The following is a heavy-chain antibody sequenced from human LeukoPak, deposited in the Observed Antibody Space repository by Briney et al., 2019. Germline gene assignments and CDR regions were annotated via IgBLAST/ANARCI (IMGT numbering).Heavy chain of an antibody. Sequence: GASVKVSCKASGGTFSSYAISWVRQAPGQGLEWMGRIIPILGIANYAQKFQGRVTITADKSTSTAYMELSSLRSEDTAVYYCARDGSSGYHRSGYWGQGTLVTVSS. D-gene: IGHD5-12*01. V-gene: IGHV1-69*04. CDR3: ARDGSSGYHRSGY. CDR1: GGTFSSYA. J-gene: IGHJ4*02. CDR2: IIPILGIA.